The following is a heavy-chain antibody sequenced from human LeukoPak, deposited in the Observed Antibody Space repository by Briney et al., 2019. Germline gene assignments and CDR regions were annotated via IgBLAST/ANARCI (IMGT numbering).Heavy chain of an antibody. CDR3: ARVPDPYYDYAQPGDFDY. D-gene: IGHD3-16*01. CDR1: GYTFTGYY. V-gene: IGHV1-2*06. CDR2: INPNSGGT. J-gene: IGHJ4*02. Sequence: GASVKVSCKASGYTFTGYYMHWVRQAPGQGLEWMGRINPNSGGTNYAQKFEGRVTMTRDTSISTAYMELSRLRSDDTAVYYCARVPDPYYDYAQPGDFDYWGQGTLVTVSS.